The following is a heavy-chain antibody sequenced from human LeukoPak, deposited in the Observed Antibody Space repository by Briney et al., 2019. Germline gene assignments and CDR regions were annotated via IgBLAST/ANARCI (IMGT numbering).Heavy chain of an antibody. CDR1: GGSISSYY. D-gene: IGHD2-2*02. V-gene: IGHV4-59*01. CDR2: IYYSGST. Sequence: PSETLSLTCTVSGGSISSYYWSWIRQPPGKGLEWIGYIYYSGSTNYNPSLKSRVTISVDTSKNQFSLKLSSVTAADTAVYYCARGELLYGYWGQGTLVTVSS. J-gene: IGHJ4*02. CDR3: ARGELLYGY.